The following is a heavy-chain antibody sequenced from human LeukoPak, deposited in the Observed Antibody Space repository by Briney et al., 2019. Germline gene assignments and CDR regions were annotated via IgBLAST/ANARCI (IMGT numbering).Heavy chain of an antibody. CDR3: ARGHNRLDY. J-gene: IGHJ4*02. CDR2: INQGGSEK. CDR1: GFTFSNYW. Sequence: GGSLRLSCAASGFTFSNYWMSWVRQAPGKGLEWVANINQGGSEKSYVDSVKGRFTISRDNAKNSLYLLMNSLRADDTSVYYCARGHNRLDYWGQGTLVTVSS. V-gene: IGHV3-7*01. D-gene: IGHD1-14*01.